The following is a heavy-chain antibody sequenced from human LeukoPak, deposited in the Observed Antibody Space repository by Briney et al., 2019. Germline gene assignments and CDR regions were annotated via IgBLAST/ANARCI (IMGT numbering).Heavy chain of an antibody. CDR1: GGSISSGGYS. V-gene: IGHV4-30-2*01. D-gene: IGHD3-22*01. J-gene: IGHJ4*02. CDR3: ARGGDYYDSSGYPFDY. Sequence: SETLSLTCAVSGGSISSGGYSWSWLRQPPGKGLEWIGYIYHSVSTYYNPSLKSRVTISVDRSKSQFSLKLSSVTAADTAVYYCARGGDYYDSSGYPFDYWGQGTLVTVSS. CDR2: IYHSVST.